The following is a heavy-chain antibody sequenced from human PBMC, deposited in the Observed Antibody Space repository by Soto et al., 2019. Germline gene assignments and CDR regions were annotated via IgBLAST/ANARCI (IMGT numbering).Heavy chain of an antibody. CDR2: IIPFFKAA. Sequence: QVQLVQSGAEVKKPGSSVKVSCKASGGTFSSHAISWVRQAPGQGLEWMGGIIPFFKAANYAQKFQGRVTITADASTSTAYMDMYSLRSEDTAVYYCARDDPLNYYDGTFSYYAMDFWGQGTTVTVSS. CDR1: GGTFSSHA. D-gene: IGHD3-16*01. V-gene: IGHV1-69*01. CDR3: ARDDPLNYYDGTFSYYAMDF. J-gene: IGHJ6*02.